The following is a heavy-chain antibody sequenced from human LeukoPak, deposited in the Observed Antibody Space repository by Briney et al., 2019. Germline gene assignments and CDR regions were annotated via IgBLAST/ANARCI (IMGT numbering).Heavy chain of an antibody. D-gene: IGHD2-2*01. V-gene: IGHV3-23*01. Sequence: GGSLRLSCAASGFTFSSYAMSWVRQAPGKGLEWVSAISGSGGSTYYADSVKGRFTISRDNSKNTLYLQMNNLRAEDTAVYYCAKDVVVVPAAIDYWGQGTLVTVSS. CDR2: ISGSGGST. CDR1: GFTFSSYA. J-gene: IGHJ4*02. CDR3: AKDVVVVPAAIDY.